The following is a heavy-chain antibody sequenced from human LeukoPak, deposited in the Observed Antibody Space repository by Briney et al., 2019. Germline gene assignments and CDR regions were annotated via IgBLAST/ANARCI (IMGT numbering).Heavy chain of an antibody. Sequence: SETLSLTCSVSGGSISSYYWSWIRQPPGKGLEWIGFIYYTGSTTYNPSLKTRLIISVDTSKKQFSLKLSSVTAADTAVYYCAKDRLLWFGDPMPWGQGTLVTVSP. CDR2: IYYTGST. CDR3: AKDRLLWFGDPMP. CDR1: GGSISSYY. V-gene: IGHV4-59*12. J-gene: IGHJ5*02. D-gene: IGHD3-10*01.